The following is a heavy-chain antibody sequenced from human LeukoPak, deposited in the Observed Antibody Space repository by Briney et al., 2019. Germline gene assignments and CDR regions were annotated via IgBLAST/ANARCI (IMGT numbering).Heavy chain of an antibody. D-gene: IGHD6-19*01. CDR3: GRFRAVTRSTLLDF. V-gene: IGHV4-4*07. Sequence: NPSETLSLTCTVSGGSISSYYWSWIRQPAGKGLEWIGRIYTSGSTNYNPSLKSRVTMSVDTSDNQFSLKLTSVTAADTAMYYCGRFRAVTRSTLLDFWGQGTLVSVSS. CDR1: GGSISSYY. CDR2: IYTSGST. J-gene: IGHJ4*02.